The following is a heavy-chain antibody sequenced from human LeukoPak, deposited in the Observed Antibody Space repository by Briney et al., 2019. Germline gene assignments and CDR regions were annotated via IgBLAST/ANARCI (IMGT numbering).Heavy chain of an antibody. Sequence: AGSLRLSCAASGFAFTDYAMHWVRQAPGKGLQWVSIIYYDGDTSYADSVKGRFSISRDISKNTLYLQMSSLRADDTAAYYCAKGGEMRTFFFDSWGQGSLVTVSS. CDR2: IYYDGDT. CDR3: AKGGEMRTFFFDS. V-gene: IGHV3-NL1*01. J-gene: IGHJ4*02. CDR1: GFAFTDYA. D-gene: IGHD3-16*01.